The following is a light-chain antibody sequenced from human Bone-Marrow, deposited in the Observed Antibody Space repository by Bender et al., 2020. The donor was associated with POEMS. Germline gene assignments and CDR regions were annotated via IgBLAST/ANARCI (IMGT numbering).Light chain of an antibody. CDR2: ATN. J-gene: IGLJ2*01. Sequence: SSELTQDPAVSVALGQTVRITCQGDSLRSYYVTWYQQKPGQAPLLVIYATNNRPSGIPDRFSGSSSGNTASLTITGAQAEDEADYYCNSRDSSGNHPVVFGGGTKLTVL. CDR1: SLRSYY. CDR3: NSRDSSGNHPVV. V-gene: IGLV3-19*01.